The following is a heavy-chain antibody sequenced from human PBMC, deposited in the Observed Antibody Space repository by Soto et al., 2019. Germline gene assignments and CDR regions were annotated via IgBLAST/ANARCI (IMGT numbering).Heavy chain of an antibody. Sequence: EVQLLESGGGLVQPGGSLRLSCAASGFTFDNYAMTWVRQAPGKGLEWVSALTASGTNTHYADSVKDPFVIFRDNSKNTLYLQMHRLTAADTAIYFCAQGGYSSGWYLALATWGQGTLVTVSS. V-gene: IGHV3-23*01. J-gene: IGHJ5*02. D-gene: IGHD6-19*01. CDR2: LTASGTNT. CDR3: AQGGYSSGWYLALAT. CDR1: GFTFDNYA.